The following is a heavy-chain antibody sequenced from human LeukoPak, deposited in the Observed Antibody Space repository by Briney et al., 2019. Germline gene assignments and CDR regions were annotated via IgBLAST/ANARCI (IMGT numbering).Heavy chain of an antibody. Sequence: PSETLSLTCTVSGDSITTTGHYWGWIRPPPGKGLEWIGSFSYSGSTYDNPSLKSRVTISVDRSKNQFSLRLSSVTAADTAVYYCARHPGIAVAGDAFDFWGPGKVVTVSS. V-gene: IGHV4-39*01. D-gene: IGHD6-19*01. CDR3: ARHPGIAVAGDAFDF. CDR1: GDSITTTGHY. J-gene: IGHJ3*01. CDR2: FSYSGST.